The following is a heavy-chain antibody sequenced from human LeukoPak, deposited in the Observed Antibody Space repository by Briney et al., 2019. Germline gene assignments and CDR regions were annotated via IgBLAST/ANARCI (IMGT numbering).Heavy chain of an antibody. CDR2: INPNSGGT. CDR1: GYTFTGYY. J-gene: IGHJ4*02. CDR3: AGIGMGDYGDYGGG. Sequence: ASVKVSCKASGYTFTGYYMHWVRQAPGQGLEWMGWINPNSGGTNYAQKFQGWVTMTRDTSISTAYMELSSLRSEDTAVYYCAGIGMGDYGDYGGGWGQGTLVTVSS. V-gene: IGHV1-2*04. D-gene: IGHD4-17*01.